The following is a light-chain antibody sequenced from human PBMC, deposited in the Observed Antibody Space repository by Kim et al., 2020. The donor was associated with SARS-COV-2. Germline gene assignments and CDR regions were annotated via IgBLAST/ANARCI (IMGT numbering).Light chain of an antibody. CDR2: ANS. V-gene: IGLV1-40*01. CDR3: QSYDSSLSGFVI. J-gene: IGLJ2*01. CDR1: SSNIGAGYD. Sequence: VTSSCTGGSSNIGAGYDVHWYQQPPGTAPKLLIYANSNRPSGVPDRFSGSKSGTSASLAITGLHTEDEADYYCQSYDSSLSGFVIFGGGTQLTVL.